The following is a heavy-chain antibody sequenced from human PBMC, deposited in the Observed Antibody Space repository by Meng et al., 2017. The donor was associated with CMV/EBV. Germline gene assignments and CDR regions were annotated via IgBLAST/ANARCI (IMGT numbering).Heavy chain of an antibody. CDR3: ARGESGDLLWFESSYPAGFDP. CDR1: GFTFSSYS. V-gene: IGHV3-21*01. J-gene: IGHJ5*02. D-gene: IGHD3-10*01. Sequence: GESLKISCAASGFTFSSYSMNWVRQAPGKGLEWVSSISSSSSSYIYYADSVKGRFTISRDNAKNSLYLQMNSLRAEDTAVYYCARGESGDLLWFESSYPAGFDPWGQGTLVTVSS. CDR2: ISSSSSSYI.